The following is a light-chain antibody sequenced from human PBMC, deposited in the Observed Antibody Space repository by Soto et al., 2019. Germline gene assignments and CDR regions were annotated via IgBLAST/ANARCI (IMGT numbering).Light chain of an antibody. CDR2: DVT. V-gene: IGLV2-14*01. J-gene: IGLJ1*01. CDR3: SSYTSSSTPYV. Sequence: QSVLTQPASVSGSHGQSISISCTGTSSDVGSYNYVSWYQQHPVKAPKLMIYDVTNRPSGVSDRFSGSKSGNTASLTISGLQAEDEADYYCSSYTSSSTPYVFGTGTKVTVL. CDR1: SSDVGSYNY.